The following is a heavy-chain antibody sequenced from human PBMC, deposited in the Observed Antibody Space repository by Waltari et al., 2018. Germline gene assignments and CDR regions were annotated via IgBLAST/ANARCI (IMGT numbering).Heavy chain of an antibody. CDR1: GGPFSSYA. V-gene: IGHV1-69*12. J-gene: IGHJ6*02. Sequence: QVQLVQSGAEVKKPGSSVKVSCKASGGPFSSYAISWVRQAPGQGLEWMGGIIPIFGTANYAQKFQGRVTITADESTSTAYMELSSLRSEDTAVYYCARCIAVAASPGEYYYYYGMDVWGQGTTVTVSS. CDR3: ARCIAVAASPGEYYYYYGMDV. D-gene: IGHD6-19*01. CDR2: IIPIFGTA.